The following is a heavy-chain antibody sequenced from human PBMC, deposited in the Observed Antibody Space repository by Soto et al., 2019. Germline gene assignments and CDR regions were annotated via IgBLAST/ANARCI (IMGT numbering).Heavy chain of an antibody. CDR2: ISGSGGST. CDR3: AKTPKYCSSTSCYLEY. D-gene: IGHD2-2*01. CDR1: GFTFSSYA. Sequence: GGSLRLSCAASGFTFSSYAMSWVRQAPGKGLEWVSAISGSGGSTYYADPVKGRFTISRDNSKNTVYLQMNSLRAEDTAVYYCAKTPKYCSSTSCYLEYWGQGTLVTVSS. V-gene: IGHV3-23*01. J-gene: IGHJ4*02.